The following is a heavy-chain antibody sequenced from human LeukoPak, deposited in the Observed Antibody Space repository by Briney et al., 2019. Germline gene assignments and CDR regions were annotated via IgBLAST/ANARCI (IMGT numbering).Heavy chain of an antibody. V-gene: IGHV2-70*11. CDR2: IDWDDDK. CDR3: ARIHRYGPAGDYGMDV. Sequence: SGPALVKPTQTLTLTCTFSGFSLRTSGMCVSWIRQPPGKALEWLARIDWDDDKYYSTSLKTRLTISKDTSKNQVVFTMTNMDPVDTATYYCARIHRYGPAGDYGMDVWGQGTTVTVSS. J-gene: IGHJ6*02. D-gene: IGHD5-18*01. CDR1: GFSLRTSGMC.